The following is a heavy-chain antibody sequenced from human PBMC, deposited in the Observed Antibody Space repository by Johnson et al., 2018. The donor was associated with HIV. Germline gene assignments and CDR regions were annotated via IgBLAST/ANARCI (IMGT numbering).Heavy chain of an antibody. CDR3: AKDGLWGSGSVLGAFDV. D-gene: IGHD1-26*01. V-gene: IGHV3-23*04. Sequence: VQLVESGGGLVQPGGSLRLSCAASGFTFSSYAMSWVRQAPGKGLEWVSGISGSGGSTYYADSVKGRFTISRDNSKNTLYLQLNSLRAEDTAVYYCAKDGLWGSGSVLGAFDVWGQGTMLTVSS. CDR2: ISGSGGST. J-gene: IGHJ3*01. CDR1: GFTFSSYA.